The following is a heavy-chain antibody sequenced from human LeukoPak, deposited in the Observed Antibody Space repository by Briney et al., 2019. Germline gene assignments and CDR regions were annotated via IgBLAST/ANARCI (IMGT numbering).Heavy chain of an antibody. J-gene: IGHJ4*02. CDR2: IYYSGST. CDR3: AIRSGYSYVQGYYFDY. V-gene: IGHV4-39*01. CDR1: GGSISSSSYY. D-gene: IGHD3-3*01. Sequence: SETLSLTCTVSGGSISSSSYYWGWIRQPPGKGLEWIGSIYYSGSTYYDPSLKSRVTISVDTSRNQFSLKLSSVTAADTAVYYCAIRSGYSYVQGYYFDYWGQGTLVTVSS.